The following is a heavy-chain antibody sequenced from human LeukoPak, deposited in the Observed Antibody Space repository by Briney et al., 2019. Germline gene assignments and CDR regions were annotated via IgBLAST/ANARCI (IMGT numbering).Heavy chain of an antibody. CDR3: ARGKVYYYDSSSHYEGDAFDI. Sequence: ASVKVSCKASGYTFTSHYMHWVRQAPGQGLECMGIINPSGGSTSYAQKFQGRVTMTRDMSTSTVYMELSSLRSEDTAVYYCARGKVYYYDSSSHYEGDAFDIWGQGTMVTVSS. V-gene: IGHV1-46*01. CDR2: INPSGGST. CDR1: GYTFTSHY. D-gene: IGHD3-22*01. J-gene: IGHJ3*02.